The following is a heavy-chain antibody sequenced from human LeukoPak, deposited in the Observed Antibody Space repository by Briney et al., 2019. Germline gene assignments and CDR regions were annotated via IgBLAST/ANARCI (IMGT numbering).Heavy chain of an antibody. Sequence: PGGSLRLSCAASGLTFSNYAMSWVRQAPGKGLEWVATISGLSGSTFHADPVKGRFTISRDNSRDTLYLQMSSLRVDDTAVYYCARSSGKYFDSSGYYRAFDFWGQGTLVTVSP. CDR2: ISGLSGST. CDR3: ARSSGKYFDSSGYYRAFDF. CDR1: GLTFSNYA. J-gene: IGHJ3*01. V-gene: IGHV3-23*01. D-gene: IGHD3-22*01.